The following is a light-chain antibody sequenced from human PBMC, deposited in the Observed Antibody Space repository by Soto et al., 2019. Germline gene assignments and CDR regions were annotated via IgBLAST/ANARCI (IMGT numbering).Light chain of an antibody. CDR2: GNS. CDR3: QSYDSSLSGFDV. V-gene: IGLV1-40*01. CDR1: RSNIGAGYD. Sequence: QAVVTRPPSVSGGPGQRVTISCTGSRSNIGAGYDVHWYQQLPGTAPKLLIYGNSNRPSGVPDRFSGPKSGTSASLAITGLQAEDEADYYCQSYDSSLSGFDVFGTGTKLTVL. J-gene: IGLJ1*01.